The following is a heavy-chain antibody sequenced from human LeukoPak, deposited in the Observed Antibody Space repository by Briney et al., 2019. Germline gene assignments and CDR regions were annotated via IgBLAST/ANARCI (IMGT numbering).Heavy chain of an antibody. D-gene: IGHD6-19*01. J-gene: IGHJ4*02. Sequence: GGSLRLSCAASGFTFSTYWMTWVRQAPGKELEWVAHIKQDGSAISYVDSVKGRFTISRDNAKNSLYLQMNSLRAEDTAVYYCAGGSGWIFDSWGQGTLVTVSS. CDR3: AGGSGWIFDS. CDR2: IKQDGSAI. V-gene: IGHV3-7*01. CDR1: GFTFSTYW.